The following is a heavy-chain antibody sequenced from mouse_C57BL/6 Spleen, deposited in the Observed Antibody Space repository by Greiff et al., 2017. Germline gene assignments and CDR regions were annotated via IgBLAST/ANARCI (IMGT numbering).Heavy chain of an antibody. J-gene: IGHJ2*01. D-gene: IGHD4-1*01. CDR1: GYTFTSYS. CDR3: SRWDAYPDY. CDR2: INPSSGYT. Sequence: VQLQQSGAELARPGASVKLSCKASGYTFTSYSMHWVKQRPGQGLEWIGYINPSSGYTKYNQKFKDKATLTADKSSSTAYMQLRSLTSEDSAVYYCSRWDAYPDYWGQGTTLTVSS. V-gene: IGHV1-4*01.